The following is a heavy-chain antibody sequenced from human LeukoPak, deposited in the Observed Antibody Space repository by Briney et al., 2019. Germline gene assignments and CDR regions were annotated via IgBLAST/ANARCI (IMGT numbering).Heavy chain of an antibody. D-gene: IGHD5-18*01. CDR1: GLTFSNFA. Sequence: LPGGSLRLSCAASGLTFSNFAMSWVRQAPGKGLEWVSTVSGSGGNTYHADSVKGRFTISRDNSKNMLYLQMNSLRAEDTAVYYCAKDQGYSYGFGAFDIWGRGTKVTVSS. V-gene: IGHV3-23*01. J-gene: IGHJ3*02. CDR3: AKDQGYSYGFGAFDI. CDR2: VSGSGGNT.